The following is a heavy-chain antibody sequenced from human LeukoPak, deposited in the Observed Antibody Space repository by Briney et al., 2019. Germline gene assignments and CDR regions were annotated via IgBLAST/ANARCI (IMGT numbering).Heavy chain of an antibody. J-gene: IGHJ4*02. V-gene: IGHV4-39*01. Sequence: SETLSLTCAVSADSFSSSRYYWSWIRQPPGKGLEWNGTISYSGSTYYNPSLKSRVTISVDTSKNQFSLKLTSVSAADTAVYFCARLNYYDNSGYYTQPKFDYWGQGTLVTVSS. CDR1: ADSFSSSRYY. CDR2: ISYSGST. CDR3: ARLNYYDNSGYYTQPKFDY. D-gene: IGHD3-22*01.